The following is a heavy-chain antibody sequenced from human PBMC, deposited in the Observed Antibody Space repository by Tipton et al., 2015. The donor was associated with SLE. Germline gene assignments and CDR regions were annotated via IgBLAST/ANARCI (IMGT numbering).Heavy chain of an antibody. CDR1: GFTFSSYE. D-gene: IGHD4-11*01. J-gene: IGHJ4*02. CDR3: ARDAESMTTDALYYFDY. Sequence: SLRLSCAASGFTFSSYEMNWVRQAPGKGLEWVSYISSSGSTIYYADSVKGRFTISRDNAKNSLYLQMNSLRAEDTAVYYCARDAESMTTDALYYFDYWGQGTLVTVSS. CDR2: ISSSGSTI. V-gene: IGHV3-48*03.